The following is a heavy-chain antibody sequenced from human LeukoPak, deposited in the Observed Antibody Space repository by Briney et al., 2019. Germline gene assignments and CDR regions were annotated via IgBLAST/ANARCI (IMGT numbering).Heavy chain of an antibody. D-gene: IGHD2-15*01. CDR2: ISGSGGST. CDR1: GFTFRSYA. Sequence: GGSLRLSCAASGFTFRSYAMSWVRQAPGKGLEWVSDISGSGGSTYYADSVKGRFTISTDNSKNTLYLQMNSLRAEDTAVYYCAKELYCSGGSCNYWGQGTLVTVSS. V-gene: IGHV3-23*01. CDR3: AKELYCSGGSCNY. J-gene: IGHJ4*02.